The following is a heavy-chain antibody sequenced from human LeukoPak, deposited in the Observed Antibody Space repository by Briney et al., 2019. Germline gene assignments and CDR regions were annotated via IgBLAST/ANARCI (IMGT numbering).Heavy chain of an antibody. CDR3: ARWEYYYDSSGCLEDY. CDR2: ISSSSSYI. V-gene: IGHV3-21*01. Sequence: PGGSLRLSCAASGFTFSSYSMNWVRQAPGKGLEWVSSISSSSSYIYYADSVKGRFTISRDNAKNSLYLQMNSLRAEDTAVYYCARWEYYYDSSGCLEDYWGQGTLVTVSS. D-gene: IGHD3-22*01. J-gene: IGHJ4*02. CDR1: GFTFSSYS.